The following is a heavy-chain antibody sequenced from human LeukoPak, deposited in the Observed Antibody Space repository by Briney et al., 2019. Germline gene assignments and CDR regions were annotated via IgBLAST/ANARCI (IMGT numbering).Heavy chain of an antibody. D-gene: IGHD3-22*01. J-gene: IGHJ4*02. Sequence: PGGSLRLSCAASGFTFSSYAMSWVRQAPGKGLEWVSAISGSGGNTCYADSVKGRFTISRDNSKNTLYLQMNSLRAEDTAVYYCAKGEFNYYDSSGYSANFDYWGQGTLVTVSS. CDR3: AKGEFNYYDSSGYSANFDY. V-gene: IGHV3-23*01. CDR2: ISGSGGNT. CDR1: GFTFSSYA.